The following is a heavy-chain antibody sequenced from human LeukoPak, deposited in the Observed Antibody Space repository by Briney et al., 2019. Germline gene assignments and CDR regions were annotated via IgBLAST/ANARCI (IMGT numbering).Heavy chain of an antibody. D-gene: IGHD3-3*01. J-gene: IGHJ6*03. CDR3: ANGSPYYDFWSGYYTDYYYYMDV. CDR2: ISSSSSYI. CDR1: GFTFSSYS. Sequence: PGGSLRLSCAASGFTFSSYSMNWVRQAPGKGLEWVSSISSSSSYIYYADSVKGRFTISRDNAKNSLYLQMNSLRAEDTAVYYCANGSPYYDFWSGYYTDYYYYMDVWGKGTTVTVSS. V-gene: IGHV3-21*01.